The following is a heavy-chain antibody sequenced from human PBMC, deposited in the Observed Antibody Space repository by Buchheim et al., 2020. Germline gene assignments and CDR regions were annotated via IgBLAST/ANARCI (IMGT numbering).Heavy chain of an antibody. CDR3: ARDFRSSGYNY. D-gene: IGHD3-22*01. J-gene: IGHJ4*02. CDR2: LYYSGST. V-gene: IGHV4-61*01. Sequence: QVQLQESGPGLVKPSETLSLTCTVSGGSVSSGSYYWSWIRQPPGKGLEWIGYLYYSGSTNYNPSLKSRVTISVDTSKNPLPLKLSSVTAADTAVYYCARDFRSSGYNYWGQGTL. CDR1: GGSVSSGSYY.